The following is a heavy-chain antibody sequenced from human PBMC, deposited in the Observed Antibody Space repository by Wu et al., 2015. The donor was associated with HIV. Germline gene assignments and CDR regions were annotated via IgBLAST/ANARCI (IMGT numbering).Heavy chain of an antibody. CDR2: IIPIFDTS. CDR1: GGTFSTYA. J-gene: IGHJ6*02. D-gene: IGHD2-2*01. V-gene: IGHV1-69*05. Sequence: QVHLVQSGAEVKKPGSSVKVSCKASGGTFSTYAISWVRQAPGQGLEWMGGIIPIFDTSKYAQKFQGRVTITTDESTSTAYMELSSLRFEDTAVYYCARDLLPTTSWTDSYYYGMDVWGQGTTVTVAS. CDR3: ARDLLPTTSWTDSYYYGMDV.